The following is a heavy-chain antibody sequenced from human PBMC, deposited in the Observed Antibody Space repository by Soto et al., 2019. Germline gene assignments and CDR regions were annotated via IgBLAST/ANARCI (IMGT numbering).Heavy chain of an antibody. V-gene: IGHV3-30*18. Sequence: GGALRLSCAASGFTFSSYGMHWVRQAPGKGLEWVAVISCDGSNKYYADSVKGRFTIPRDNSKNPLYLQMNSLRAEDTAVYYCAKARGSSSLGSPYYEYYYYYKDVWGKGSTVTVSS. J-gene: IGHJ6*03. D-gene: IGHD6-6*01. CDR1: GFTFSSYG. CDR2: ISCDGSNK. CDR3: AKARGSSSLGSPYYEYYYYYKDV.